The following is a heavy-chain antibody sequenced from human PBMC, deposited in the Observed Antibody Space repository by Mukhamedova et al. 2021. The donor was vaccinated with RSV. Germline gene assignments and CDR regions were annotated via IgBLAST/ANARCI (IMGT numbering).Heavy chain of an antibody. CDR3: ARNRGSSWYATFDN. D-gene: IGHD6-13*01. Sequence: AGKGLEWIGHIYSSGSTNYNPSLKSRVTMSVDTSKNQFSLKLSSVTAADTAVYYCARNRGSSWYATFDNWGQETLVTVSS. J-gene: IGHJ4*02. V-gene: IGHV4-4*07. CDR2: IYSSGST.